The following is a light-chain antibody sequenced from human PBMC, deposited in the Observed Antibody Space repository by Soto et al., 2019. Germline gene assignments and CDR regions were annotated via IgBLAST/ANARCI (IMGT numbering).Light chain of an antibody. Sequence: DIQMTQSPSSLSASVGDRVTITCRASQSIRSYLNWFQQKPGKAPKLLIYHASSLQSGVPARFSGSGSGTDFTLTISSPQPEDFATYYCQHCNNTPRTFGQGNKLEIK. CDR3: QHCNNTPRT. J-gene: IGKJ2*01. CDR1: QSIRSY. CDR2: HAS. V-gene: IGKV1-39*01.